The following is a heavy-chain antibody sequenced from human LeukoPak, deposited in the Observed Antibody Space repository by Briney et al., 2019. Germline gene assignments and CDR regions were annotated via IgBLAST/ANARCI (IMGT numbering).Heavy chain of an antibody. D-gene: IGHD4-17*01. CDR3: ERSGDYLGDYYYYYYMDV. Sequence: GGSLRLSCAASGFTFSSYSMNWVRQAPGKGLEWVSSISSSSSYIYYADSVKGRFTISRDNAKNSLYLQMNSLRAEDTAVYYCERSGDYLGDYYYYYYMDVWGKGTTVTVSS. J-gene: IGHJ6*03. CDR2: ISSSSSYI. CDR1: GFTFSSYS. V-gene: IGHV3-21*01.